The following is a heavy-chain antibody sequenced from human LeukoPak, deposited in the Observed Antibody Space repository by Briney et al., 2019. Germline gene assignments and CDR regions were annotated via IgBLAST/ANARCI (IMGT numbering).Heavy chain of an antibody. CDR2: IKQDGSEK. CDR1: GFIFSNSW. V-gene: IGHV3-7*04. Sequence: PGGSLRLSCAASGFIFSNSWMTWVRQAPGKGLEWVANIKQDGSEKYYADSVKGRFTISRDNAKNSLFLQMNSLRAEDTAVYYCVREFALDIWGQGTKVTVAS. J-gene: IGHJ3*02. D-gene: IGHD3-10*01. CDR3: VREFALDI.